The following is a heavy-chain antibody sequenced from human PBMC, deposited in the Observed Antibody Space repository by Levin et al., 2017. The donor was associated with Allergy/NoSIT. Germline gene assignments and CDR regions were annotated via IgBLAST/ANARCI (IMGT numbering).Heavy chain of an antibody. CDR3: AKDGEWLPPTQGNSNYYFDY. V-gene: IGHV3-30*18. J-gene: IGHJ4*02. D-gene: IGHD5-12*01. Sequence: GGSLRLSCAASGFTFSSYGMHWVRQAPGKGLEWVAVISYDGSNKYYADSVKGRFTISRDNSKNTLYLQMNSLRAEDTAVYYCAKDGEWLPPTQGNSNYYFDYWGLGTLVTVSS. CDR1: GFTFSSYG. CDR2: ISYDGSNK.